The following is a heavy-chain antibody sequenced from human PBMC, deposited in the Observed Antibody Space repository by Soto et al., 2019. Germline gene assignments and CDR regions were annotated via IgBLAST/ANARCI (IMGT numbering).Heavy chain of an antibody. CDR2: VLPHDSEA. CDR1: GYSFTDNW. J-gene: IGHJ4*02. D-gene: IGHD2-8*02. Sequence: PGESLKISCEASGYSFTDNWIGWVRQMPGKGLEWMGMVLPHDSEARVSPSLQGQVTISADKSINTAYLQWSSLKASDTAVYYCARRDWTGTNSDYFTYWGQGTLVTVSA. CDR3: ARRDWTGTNSDYFTY. V-gene: IGHV5-51*01.